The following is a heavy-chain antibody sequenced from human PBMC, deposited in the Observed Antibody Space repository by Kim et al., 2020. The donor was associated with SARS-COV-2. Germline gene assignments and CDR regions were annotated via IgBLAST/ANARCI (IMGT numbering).Heavy chain of an antibody. D-gene: IGHD2-15*01. J-gene: IGHJ6*02. CDR3: ARERGYCSGGSCYNYYYYYGMDV. Sequence: GGSLRLSCAASGFTFSSYSMNWVRQAPGKGLEWVSSISSSSSYIYYADSVKGRFTISRDNAKNSLYLQMNSLRAEDTAVYYCARERGYCSGGSCYNYYYYYGMDVWGQGTTVTVSS. CDR2: ISSSSSYI. CDR1: GFTFSSYS. V-gene: IGHV3-21*01.